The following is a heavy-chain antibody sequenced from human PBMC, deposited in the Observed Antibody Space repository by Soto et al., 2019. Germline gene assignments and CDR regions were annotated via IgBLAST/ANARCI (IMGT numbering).Heavy chain of an antibody. D-gene: IGHD3-10*01. CDR1: GVTFTSYA. Sequence: GGSLRLSCAASGVTFTSYAMTWVRQVPGEGLQWVSSISKSGDSTYYADSVKGRFTTSRDNSKNTLYLHMNSLRAEDTAIYYCAKGSFGFDYWGQGTLVTVSS. CDR3: AKGSFGFDY. J-gene: IGHJ4*02. CDR2: ISKSGDST. V-gene: IGHV3-23*01.